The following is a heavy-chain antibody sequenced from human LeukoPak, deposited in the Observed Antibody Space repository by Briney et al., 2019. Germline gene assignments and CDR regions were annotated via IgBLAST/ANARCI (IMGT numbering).Heavy chain of an antibody. CDR3: ARDLAGLDAFDI. CDR2: INPNSGGT. D-gene: IGHD3-3*02. CDR1: GGTFSSYA. Sequence: ASVKVSCKASGGTFSSYAISWVRQAPGQGLEWMGWINPNSGGTNYAQKFQGRVTMTRDTSISTAYMELSRLRSDDTAVYYCARDLAGLDAFDIWGQGTMVTVSS. J-gene: IGHJ3*02. V-gene: IGHV1-2*02.